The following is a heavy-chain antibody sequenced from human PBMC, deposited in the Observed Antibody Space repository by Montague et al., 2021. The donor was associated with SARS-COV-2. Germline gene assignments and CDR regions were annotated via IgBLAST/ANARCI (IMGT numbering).Heavy chain of an antibody. CDR1: GFTFSSYW. CDR3: AREKRRITIFGVVIIEYFDL. D-gene: IGHD3-3*01. J-gene: IGHJ2*01. CDR2: IKQDGSEK. Sequence: SLSLSCAASGFTFSSYWMSWVRQAPGKGLEWVANIKQDGSEKYYVDSVKGRFTISRDNAKNLLYLQMNSLRAEDTAVYYCAREKRRITIFGVVIIEYFDLWGRGTLVTVSS. V-gene: IGHV3-7*01.